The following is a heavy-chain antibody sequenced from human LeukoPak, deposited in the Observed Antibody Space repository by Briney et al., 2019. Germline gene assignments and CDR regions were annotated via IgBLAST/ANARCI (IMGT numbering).Heavy chain of an antibody. CDR2: SYYSGST. Sequence: SETLSLTCTVSGVSISSSSYYWGWIRQPPGKGLEWIGSSYYSGSTYYNPSLKSRVTISVDTSKNQFSLKLGSVTAADTAMYYCARHRSGSYYSAFDIWGQGTMVTVSS. J-gene: IGHJ3*02. V-gene: IGHV4-39*01. D-gene: IGHD1-26*01. CDR3: ARHRSGSYYSAFDI. CDR1: GVSISSSSYY.